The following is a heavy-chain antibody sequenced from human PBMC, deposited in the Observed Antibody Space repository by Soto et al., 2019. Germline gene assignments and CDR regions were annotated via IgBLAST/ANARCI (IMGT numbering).Heavy chain of an antibody. V-gene: IGHV3-30*18. J-gene: IGHJ5*01. Sequence: QSGGSLRLSCAASGFTFNKYGMHWVRQAPGKGLEWVAYVSSDGSNQYYADSVKGRFTISRDNSKSTLYLQLDSLRVDDTAVYYCAKDRVIQLLPIWPDPWGQGTSVTVYS. CDR3: AKDRVIQLLPIWPDP. D-gene: IGHD2-2*01. CDR2: VSSDGSNQ. CDR1: GFTFNKYG.